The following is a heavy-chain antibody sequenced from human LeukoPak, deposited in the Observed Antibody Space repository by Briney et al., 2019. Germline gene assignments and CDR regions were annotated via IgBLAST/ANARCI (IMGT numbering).Heavy chain of an antibody. D-gene: IGHD5-12*01. CDR2: IYYTGRT. V-gene: IGHV4-39*07. CDR3: ATPQSGDHSTIDY. Sequence: TSETQSLTCTVSGGSISNSRFYWGWVRQSPGKGLEWIGRIYYTGRTQDNPSLKSRVSISIDTSKSQFSLRLTSATAADTAIYFCATPQSGDHSTIDYWGQGTLVIVSS. J-gene: IGHJ4*02. CDR1: GGSISNSRFY.